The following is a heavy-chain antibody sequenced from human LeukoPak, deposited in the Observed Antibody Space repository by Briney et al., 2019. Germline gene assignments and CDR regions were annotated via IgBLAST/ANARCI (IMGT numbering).Heavy chain of an antibody. D-gene: IGHD3-3*01. Sequence: PGGSLRLSCVASGFTFSSTTMGWVRQAPGRGLEWVSSITAIDGRTYYADSVRGRFTISRDNSKNTLYLQMNSLRAEDTAVYYCASSSVKGYYDFWSGYSYWGQGTLVTVSS. CDR2: ITAIDGRT. CDR1: GFTFSSTT. J-gene: IGHJ4*02. V-gene: IGHV3-23*01. CDR3: ASSSVKGYYDFWSGYSY.